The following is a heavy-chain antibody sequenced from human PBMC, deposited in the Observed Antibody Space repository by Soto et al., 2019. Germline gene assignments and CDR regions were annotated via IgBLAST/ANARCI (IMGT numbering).Heavy chain of an antibody. CDR3: ARDASYYSLWSGYYPSRNGMDV. Sequence: QVQVVESGGGVVQPGRSLRLSCAASGFTFSSFGMHWVRQAPGKGLEWVSLIWYDGSKKSYGDSVKGRFTISRDNSRNTVYLQMNSLSAEDTAVYYCARDASYYSLWSGYYPSRNGMDVWGQGTTVTVSS. V-gene: IGHV3-33*01. D-gene: IGHD3-3*01. CDR2: IWYDGSKK. CDR1: GFTFSSFG. J-gene: IGHJ6*02.